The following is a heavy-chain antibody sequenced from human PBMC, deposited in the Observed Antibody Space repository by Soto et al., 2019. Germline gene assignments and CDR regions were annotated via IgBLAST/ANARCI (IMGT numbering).Heavy chain of an antibody. CDR2: ISYDGSDK. CDR3: AKKVPGSNPLDS. CDR1: GFTFSSSA. V-gene: IGHV3-30-3*02. Sequence: GGSLRLSCAASGFTFSSSAMHWVRQAPGKGLEWVAVISYDGSDKFYADSVKGRFTISRDNSKNTMYLQMNSLRVEDTAVYYCAKKVPGSNPLDSWGQGA. D-gene: IGHD1-1*01. J-gene: IGHJ4*02.